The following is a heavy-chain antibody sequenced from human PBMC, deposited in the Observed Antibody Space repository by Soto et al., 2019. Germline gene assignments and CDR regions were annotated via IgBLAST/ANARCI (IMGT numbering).Heavy chain of an antibody. V-gene: IGHV4-59*01. D-gene: IGHD3-10*01. J-gene: IGHJ5*02. CDR3: ARYGSGSYYGWFDP. Sequence: SETLSLTCTVSGGSISSYYWSWIRQPPGKGLEWIGYIYYSGSTNYNPSLKTRFTLSVDTSKNQFSLKLSSVTAADTAVYYCARYGSGSYYGWFDPWGQGTLVTVSS. CDR2: IYYSGST. CDR1: GGSISSYY.